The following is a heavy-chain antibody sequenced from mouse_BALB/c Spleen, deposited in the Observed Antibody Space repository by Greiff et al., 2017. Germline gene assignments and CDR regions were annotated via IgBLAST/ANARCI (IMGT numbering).Heavy chain of an antibody. J-gene: IGHJ3*01. V-gene: IGHV2-9*02. CDR3: ARESTMYTTGKTEFAY. Sequence: VQLVESGPGLVAPSQSLSITCTVSGFSLTSYGVHWVRQPPGKGLEWLGVIWAGGSTNYNSALMSRLSISKDNSKSQVFLKMNSRQTDDTAMYYCARESTMYTTGKTEFAYWGEGTLVTVSA. D-gene: IGHD2-2*01. CDR1: GFSLTSYG. CDR2: IWAGGST.